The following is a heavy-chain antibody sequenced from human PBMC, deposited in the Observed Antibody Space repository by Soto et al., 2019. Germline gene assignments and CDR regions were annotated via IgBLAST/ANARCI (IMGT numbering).Heavy chain of an antibody. J-gene: IGHJ4*02. CDR2: IYYSGST. V-gene: IGHV4-59*01. Sequence: SETLSLTCTVSGSSISSYYWSWIRQPPGKGLEWIGYIYYSGSTNYNPSLKSRVTISVDTSKNQFSLKLSSVTAADTAVYYCARGSDITMVRGVMGYYFDYWGQGTLVTVSS. CDR3: ARGSDITMVRGVMGYYFDY. CDR1: GSSISSYY. D-gene: IGHD3-10*01.